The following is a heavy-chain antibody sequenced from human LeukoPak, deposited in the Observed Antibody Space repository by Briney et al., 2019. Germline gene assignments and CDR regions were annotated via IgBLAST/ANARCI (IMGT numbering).Heavy chain of an antibody. V-gene: IGHV3-23*01. CDR1: GFTFTSYA. CDR3: AKDTGDYVSWYFDL. D-gene: IGHD4-17*01. J-gene: IGHJ2*01. Sequence: GGSLRLSCAASGFTFTSYAMSWVRQAPGKGLDWVSTITYGGGSTYYADSVKGRFTISRDNSKNTLYLQMNSLRAEDTAVYYCAKDTGDYVSWYFDLWGRGTLVTVSS. CDR2: ITYGGGST.